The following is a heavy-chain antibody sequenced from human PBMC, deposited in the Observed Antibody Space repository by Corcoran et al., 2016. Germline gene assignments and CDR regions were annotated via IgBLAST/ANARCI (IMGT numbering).Heavy chain of an antibody. CDR1: GYTFTSYG. J-gene: IGHJ6*02. V-gene: IGHV1-18*01. CDR3: ARDHYYDSSGYYPFHYYYYGMDV. D-gene: IGHD3-22*01. CDR2: ISAYNGNT. Sequence: QVQLVQSGAEVKKPGASVKVSCKASGYTFTSYGISWVRQAPGQGLEWMGWISAYNGNTNYAQKLPGRVTMTTDTSTSTAYMELRSLRSDDTAVYYCARDHYYDSSGYYPFHYYYYGMDVWGQGTTVTVSS.